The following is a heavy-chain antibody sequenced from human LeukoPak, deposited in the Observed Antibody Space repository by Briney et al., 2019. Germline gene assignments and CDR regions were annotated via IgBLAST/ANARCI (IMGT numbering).Heavy chain of an antibody. CDR1: GDSISSYY. D-gene: IGHD6-13*01. Sequence: SETLSLTCSVSGDSISSYYWSWIRQPAGKGLEWIGRIYTSGSTNYNPSLKSRVTMSVDTSKNQFSLELSSVTAADTAVYYCARGRQQLATFYYYYYMDVWGKGTTVTVSS. V-gene: IGHV4-4*07. CDR3: ARGRQQLATFYYYYYMDV. J-gene: IGHJ6*03. CDR2: IYTSGST.